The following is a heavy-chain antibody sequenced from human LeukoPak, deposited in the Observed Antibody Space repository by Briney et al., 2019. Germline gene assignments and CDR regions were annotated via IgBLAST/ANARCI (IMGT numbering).Heavy chain of an antibody. J-gene: IGHJ4*02. D-gene: IGHD6-13*01. V-gene: IGHV4-4*07. CDR3: ARVYSSSWYPDY. CDR1: GASISSYY. Sequence: SETLSLTCTVSGASISSYYWSWIQQPAGKGLEWIGRIHTSGSSNYNPSLKSRISMSVDTSKKQFSLKLSSVTAADTAVYYCARVYSSSWYPDYWGQGTLVTVSS. CDR2: IHTSGSS.